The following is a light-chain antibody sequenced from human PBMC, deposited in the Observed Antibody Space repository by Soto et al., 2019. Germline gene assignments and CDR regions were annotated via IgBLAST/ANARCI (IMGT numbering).Light chain of an antibody. CDR1: QRIISY. Sequence: DIQMTQSPSSLSASVGYRVTITCLASQRIISYLNWYQQKPGKAPEPLIYGASTLQSGVPSRFSGSGSGTEFTLTISSLQPEDFETYYCQQSYSTPRTFGQGTKVDIK. CDR3: QQSYSTPRT. CDR2: GAS. J-gene: IGKJ1*01. V-gene: IGKV1-39*01.